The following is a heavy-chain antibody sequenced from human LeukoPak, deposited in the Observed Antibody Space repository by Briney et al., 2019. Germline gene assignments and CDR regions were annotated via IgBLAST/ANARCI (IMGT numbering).Heavy chain of an antibody. D-gene: IGHD2-21*01. CDR1: GFTLTNFF. CDR2: IFSSGRRK. Sequence: GASVKVSCKASGFTLTNFFMHWVRQAPAQGPEWMGVIFSSGRRKINAQRLQGRITIPRVTSTNTVYMDLSSLRSDGTAVYYCAREAGEVSNSEKKFDFWGQGTLVIVSS. J-gene: IGHJ4*02. CDR3: AREAGEVSNSEKKFDF. V-gene: IGHV1-46*01.